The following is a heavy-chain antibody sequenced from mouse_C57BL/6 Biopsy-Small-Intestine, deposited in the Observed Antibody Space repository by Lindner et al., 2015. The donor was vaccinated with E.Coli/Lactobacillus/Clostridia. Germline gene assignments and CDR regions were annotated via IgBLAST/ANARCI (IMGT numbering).Heavy chain of an antibody. CDR3: TGNEIYAAWFAY. Sequence: EVQLQESGAEFVKPGASVKLSCTASGFNNKDYYMHWVRQRTEQGLEWLGRIDPEDGETKYAPKFQDRATLTTDTSSNTAYLQLSSLTSEDTAVYYCTGNEIYAAWFAYWGQGTLVTVSA. CDR1: GFNNKDYY. V-gene: IGHV14-2*01. J-gene: IGHJ3*01. D-gene: IGHD2-12*01. CDR2: IDPEDGET.